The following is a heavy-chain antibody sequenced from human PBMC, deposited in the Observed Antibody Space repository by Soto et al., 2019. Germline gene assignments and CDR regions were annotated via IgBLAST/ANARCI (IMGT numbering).Heavy chain of an antibody. CDR2: IKSKTDGGPT. J-gene: IGHJ4*02. Sequence: EVQLVESGGGLVKPGGSLRLSCAASGFTFSNAWMSWVRQAPGKALEWVGRIKSKTDGGPTDYAAPVKGRFTISRDDSKNTLYLHMNSLKTEDTAVYYWTAPHSSSWYGYDYWGQGALVTFSS. CDR1: GFTFSNAW. D-gene: IGHD6-13*01. V-gene: IGHV3-15*01. CDR3: TAPHSSSWYGYDY.